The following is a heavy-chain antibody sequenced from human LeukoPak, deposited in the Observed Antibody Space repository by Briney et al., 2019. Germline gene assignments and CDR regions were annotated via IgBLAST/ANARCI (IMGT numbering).Heavy chain of an antibody. D-gene: IGHD6-13*01. V-gene: IGHV4-59*01. CDR1: GGSISSYY. CDR3: ARGRSSSSWYEFGY. J-gene: IGHJ4*02. Sequence: SETLSLTCTVSGGSISSYYWSWIRQPPGKGLEWIGYIYYSGSTNYNPSLKSRVTISVDTSKNQFSLKLSSVTAADTAMYYCARGRSSSSWYEFGYWGQGTLVTVSS. CDR2: IYYSGST.